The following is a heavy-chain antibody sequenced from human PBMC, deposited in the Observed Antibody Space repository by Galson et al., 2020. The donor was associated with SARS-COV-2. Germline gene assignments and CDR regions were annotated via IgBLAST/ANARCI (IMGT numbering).Heavy chain of an antibody. J-gene: IGHJ4*02. Sequence: SQTLSLTCTVSGGSISSDSYYWGWIRQPPGKGLEWLGSIFHSGTTYYNPSLKSRVTISVDTSKNQFSLKLSSVTAADTAVYYCAREIGRYYVVDYWGQGTLVTVSS. CDR2: IFHSGTT. D-gene: IGHD1-26*01. CDR3: AREIGRYYVVDY. V-gene: IGHV4-39*07. CDR1: GGSISSDSYY.